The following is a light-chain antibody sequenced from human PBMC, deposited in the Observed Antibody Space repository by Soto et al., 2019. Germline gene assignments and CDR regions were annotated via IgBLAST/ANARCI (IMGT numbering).Light chain of an antibody. J-gene: IGKJ1*01. Sequence: DVQMTQSPASVSASVGDRVTITCRASQGISSWLAWYQQKPGKAPKLLIYKASSLESGVPSRFSGSGSGTEFTLTISSLQPDDFATYYCQQYNSYSRTFGQGTKVDIK. CDR3: QQYNSYSRT. CDR2: KAS. V-gene: IGKV1-5*03. CDR1: QGISSW.